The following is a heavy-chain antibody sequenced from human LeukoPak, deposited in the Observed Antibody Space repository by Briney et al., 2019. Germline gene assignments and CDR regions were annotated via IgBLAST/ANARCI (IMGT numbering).Heavy chain of an antibody. V-gene: IGHV3-21*01. CDR2: ISRSSTYM. J-gene: IGHJ3*02. D-gene: IGHD2-21*02. CDR3: ARVVVTANPSDAFDI. Sequence: GSLRLSCAASGFSFRSYNMNWVRQAPGKGLEWVSSISRSSTYMHYADSVKGRFTISRDNGENSLFLQMSSLRAEDTAVYYCARVVVTANPSDAFDIWGQGTMVTVSS. CDR1: GFSFRSYN.